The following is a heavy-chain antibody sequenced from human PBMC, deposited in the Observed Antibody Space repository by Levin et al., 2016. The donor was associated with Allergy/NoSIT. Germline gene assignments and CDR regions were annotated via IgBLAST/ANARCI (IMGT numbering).Heavy chain of an antibody. CDR2: INPSGGST. J-gene: IGHJ4*01. Sequence: ASVKVSCKASGYSFTNWYIHWVRQAPGQGLEWVGMINPSGGSTSYAQKFQGTVTISRDTSTSTVYMDVRSLRSEDTAVYYCARNVDSGFDYWGQGTLVTVSS. CDR1: GYSFTNWY. D-gene: IGHD4/OR15-4a*01. V-gene: IGHV1-46*01. CDR3: ARNVDSGFDY.